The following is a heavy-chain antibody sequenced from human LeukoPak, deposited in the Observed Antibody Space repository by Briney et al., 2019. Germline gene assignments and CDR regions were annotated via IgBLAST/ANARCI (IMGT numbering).Heavy chain of an antibody. D-gene: IGHD3-9*01. CDR2: AHHSGNV. CDR3: ARVLGILTGYQGGPDAFDI. J-gene: IGHJ3*02. CDR1: GGSITTSDW. Sequence: SGTLSLTCAVSGGSITTSDWWSWVRQSPGKGLECIGEAHHSGNVKYNPSLQSRVTISIDKSKNEFSPKLTSVTAADTAVYYCARVLGILTGYQGGPDAFDIWGQGTMVTVSS. V-gene: IGHV4-4*02.